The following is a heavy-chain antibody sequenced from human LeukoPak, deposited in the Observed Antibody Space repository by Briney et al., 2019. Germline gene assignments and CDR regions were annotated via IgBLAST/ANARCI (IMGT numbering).Heavy chain of an antibody. CDR1: GFTFSSYW. CDR3: ARDYYDSSGYFQENWFDP. CDR2: IKQDGSEK. Sequence: GGSLRLSCAASGFTFSSYWMSWVRQAPGKGLEWVANIKQDGSEKYYVDSLKGRFAISRDNAKNSLYLQMNSLRAEDTAVYYCARDYYDSSGYFQENWFDPWGQGTLVTVSS. J-gene: IGHJ5*02. V-gene: IGHV3-7*01. D-gene: IGHD3-22*01.